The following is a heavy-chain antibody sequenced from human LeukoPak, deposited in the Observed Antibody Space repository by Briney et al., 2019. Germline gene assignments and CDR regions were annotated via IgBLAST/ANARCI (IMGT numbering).Heavy chain of an antibody. D-gene: IGHD4-17*01. V-gene: IGHV3-66*01. CDR2: IYSGGST. J-gene: IGHJ4*02. CDR3: AKAMRENDYGDYAFDY. CDR1: GFTVSSNY. Sequence: GGSLRLSCAASGFTVSSNYMSWVRQAPGKGLEWVSVIYSGGSTYYADSVKGRFTISRDNSKNTLYLQMNSLRAEDTAVYYCAKAMRENDYGDYAFDYWGQGTLVTVSS.